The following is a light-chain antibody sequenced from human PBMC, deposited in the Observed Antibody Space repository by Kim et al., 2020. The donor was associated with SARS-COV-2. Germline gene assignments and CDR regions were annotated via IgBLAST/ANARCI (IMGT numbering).Light chain of an antibody. CDR2: VNIDGSH. Sequence: ASVKLTCTLSSGHSSYAIAWHQQQPEKGPRFLMKVNIDGSHSKGDGIPDRFSGSSSGAERYLTISSLQSEDEADYYCQTWGTGIRVFGGGTQLTVL. CDR3: QTWGTGIRV. CDR1: SGHSSYA. V-gene: IGLV4-69*01. J-gene: IGLJ2*01.